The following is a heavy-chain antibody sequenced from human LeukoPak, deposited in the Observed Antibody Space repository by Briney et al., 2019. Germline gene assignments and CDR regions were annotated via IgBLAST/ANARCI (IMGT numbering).Heavy chain of an antibody. Sequence: SETLSLTCTVSGGSISSSSYYWGWIRQPPGKGLEWIGSIYYSGSTYYNPSLESRVTISVDTSKNQFSLKLSSVAAADTAVYYCARPGLHTYYYDSSGAFDIWGQGTMVTVSS. CDR2: IYYSGST. J-gene: IGHJ3*02. V-gene: IGHV4-39*01. CDR3: ARPGLHTYYYDSSGAFDI. CDR1: GGSISSSSYY. D-gene: IGHD3-22*01.